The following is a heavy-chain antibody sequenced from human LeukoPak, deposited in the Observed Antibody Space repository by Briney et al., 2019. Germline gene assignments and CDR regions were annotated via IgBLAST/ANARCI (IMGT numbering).Heavy chain of an antibody. D-gene: IGHD3-10*01. Sequence: GGSLRLSCAASGFTFSSYAMHWVRQAPGKGLEWVAVILYDGSNKYYADSVKGRFTISRDNSKNTLYLQMNSLRAEDTAVYYCARDLYYGSGLNWFDPWGQGTLVTVSS. V-gene: IGHV3-30*04. CDR1: GFTFSSYA. CDR3: ARDLYYGSGLNWFDP. J-gene: IGHJ5*02. CDR2: ILYDGSNK.